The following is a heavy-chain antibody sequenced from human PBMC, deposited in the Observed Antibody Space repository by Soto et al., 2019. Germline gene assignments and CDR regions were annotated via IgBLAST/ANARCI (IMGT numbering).Heavy chain of an antibody. Sequence: GSLRLSCAASGFTFSSYAMSWVRQAPGKGLEWVSAISGSGGSTYYADSVKGRFTISRYNSKNTLYLQMNSLRAEDTAVYYCAKAWNYDILTGYRDFFDYWGQGTLVTVSS. D-gene: IGHD3-9*01. CDR2: ISGSGGST. CDR1: GFTFSSYA. V-gene: IGHV3-23*01. CDR3: AKAWNYDILTGYRDFFDY. J-gene: IGHJ4*02.